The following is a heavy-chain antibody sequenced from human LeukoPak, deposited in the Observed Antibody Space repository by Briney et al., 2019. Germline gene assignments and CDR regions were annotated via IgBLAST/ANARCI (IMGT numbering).Heavy chain of an antibody. V-gene: IGHV4-61*02. J-gene: IGHJ4*02. CDR3: ARDIELGHFDY. CDR2: IYTSGST. Sequence: SQTLSLTCTVSGDSISSGSYYWSWIRQPAGKGLEWIGRIYTSGSTNYNPSLKSRVAISVDTSKNQFSLKLSSVTAADTAVYYCARDIELGHFDYWGQGTLVTVSS. D-gene: IGHD6-13*01. CDR1: GDSISSGSYY.